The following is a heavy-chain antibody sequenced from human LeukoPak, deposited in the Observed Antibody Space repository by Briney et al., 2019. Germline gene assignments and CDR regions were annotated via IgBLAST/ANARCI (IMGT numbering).Heavy chain of an antibody. CDR3: ARVRAPLAVAHLYYFDY. V-gene: IGHV4-59*01. CDR1: GGSISSYY. J-gene: IGHJ4*02. D-gene: IGHD6-19*01. Sequence: SETLSLTCTVSGGSISSYYWSWIRQPPGKGLEWIGYIYYSGSTNYNPSLKSRVTISVDTSKNQFSLKLSSVTAADTAAYYCARVRAPLAVAHLYYFDYWGQGTLVTVSS. CDR2: IYYSGST.